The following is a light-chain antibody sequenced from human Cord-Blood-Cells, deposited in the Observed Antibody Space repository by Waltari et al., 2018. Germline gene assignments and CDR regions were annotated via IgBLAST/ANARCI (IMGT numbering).Light chain of an antibody. CDR1: SSDVGGYNY. CDR2: DVS. Sequence: QSALTQPASVSVSPGQSITISCTGTSSDVGGYNYVSWYQQHPGKAPKTMIYDVSNRPSGVSNRFSGSKSGNTASLTISGLQADDEADYYCSSYTSSSTLVFGGGTKLTVL. CDR3: SSYTSSSTLV. V-gene: IGLV2-14*01. J-gene: IGLJ2*01.